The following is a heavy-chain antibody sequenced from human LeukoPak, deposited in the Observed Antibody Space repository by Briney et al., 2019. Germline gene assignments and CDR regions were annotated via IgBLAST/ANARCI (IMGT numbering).Heavy chain of an antibody. D-gene: IGHD3-22*01. V-gene: IGHV1-8*03. CDR3: ARGSMRGYYFSYYMDV. J-gene: IGHJ6*03. Sequence: ASVKVSCKASGYTFTSYDINWVRQATGQGLEWMGWMNPNSGNTGYAQKFQGRVTITRNTSISTAYMELSSLRSEGTAVYYCARGSMRGYYFSYYMDVWGKGTTVTVSS. CDR1: GYTFTSYD. CDR2: MNPNSGNT.